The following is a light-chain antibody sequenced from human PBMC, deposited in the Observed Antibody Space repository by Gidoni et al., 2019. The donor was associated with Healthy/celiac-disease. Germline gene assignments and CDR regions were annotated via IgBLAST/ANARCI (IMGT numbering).Light chain of an antibody. V-gene: IGKV4-1*01. CDR2: WAS. CDR1: QSVLYSSNNKNY. CDR3: QQYYSTPPWX. J-gene: IGKJ3*01. Sequence: DIVMTQSPDSLAVSLGERATINCKSSQSVLYSSNNKNYLAWYQQKPGQPPKLLIYWASTRESGVPDRFSGSGSGTDFTLTISSLQAEDVAVYYCQQYYSTPPWXXXPGTKVDIK.